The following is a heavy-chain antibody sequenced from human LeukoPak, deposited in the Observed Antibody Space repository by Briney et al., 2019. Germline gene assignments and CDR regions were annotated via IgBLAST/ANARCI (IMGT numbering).Heavy chain of an antibody. D-gene: IGHD6-13*01. CDR3: AKGLAGQQLVRGHQTYVDY. Sequence: PGGSLRLSCAASGFTFSSYAMSWVRQAPGKGLEWVSAISGSGGSTYYADSVKGRFTISRDNSKNTLYLQMNSLRAEDTAVYYCAKGLAGQQLVRGHQTYVDYWGQGTLVTVSS. CDR2: ISGSGGST. J-gene: IGHJ4*02. V-gene: IGHV3-23*01. CDR1: GFTFSSYA.